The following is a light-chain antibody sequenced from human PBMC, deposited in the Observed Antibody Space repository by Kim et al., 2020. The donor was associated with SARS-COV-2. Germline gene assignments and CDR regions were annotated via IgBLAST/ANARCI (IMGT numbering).Light chain of an antibody. CDR2: LNSDGSH. V-gene: IGLV4-69*01. CDR1: SGHSSYA. J-gene: IGLJ3*02. CDR3: QTWGTGIRV. Sequence: QPVLTQSPSASASLGASVKLTCTLSSGHSSYAIAWHQQQPEKGPRSLMNLNSDGSHTKGDGIPDRFSGSSSGAERYLTISSLQSEDEADYYCQTWGTGIRVFGGGTKLTVL.